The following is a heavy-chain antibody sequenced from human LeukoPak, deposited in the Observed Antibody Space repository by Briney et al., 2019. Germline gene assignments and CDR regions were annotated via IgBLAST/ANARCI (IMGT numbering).Heavy chain of an antibody. V-gene: IGHV3-48*01. CDR1: GFTFITYN. J-gene: IGHJ6*03. Sequence: PGGSLRLSCAASGFTFITYNMNWVRQAPGKGLEWLSYISSSSVTKSYADSVKGRFTVSRDNAKNSLYLQMNSLRAEDTAVYYCARGDYDSYYMDVWGNGTTVTVS. CDR3: ARGDYDSYYMDV. CDR2: ISSSSVTK. D-gene: IGHD3-3*01.